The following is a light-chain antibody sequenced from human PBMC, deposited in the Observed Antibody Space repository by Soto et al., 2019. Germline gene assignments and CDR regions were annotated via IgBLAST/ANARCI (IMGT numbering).Light chain of an antibody. V-gene: IGKV4-1*01. CDR2: WAS. Sequence: DIVMTQSPESLAVSLGERATINCKSSQSLFYSSNNKNYLAWYQQKPGQPPELIISWASTRESGLPDRFSGSGSGTDFTLSISCLHAEDVAVYYCQQYYATPLTFGGGTKVECK. CDR3: QQYYATPLT. CDR1: QSLFYSSNNKNY. J-gene: IGKJ4*01.